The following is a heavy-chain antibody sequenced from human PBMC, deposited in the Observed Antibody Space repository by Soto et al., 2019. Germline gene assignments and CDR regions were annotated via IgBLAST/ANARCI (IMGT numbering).Heavy chain of an antibody. CDR3: ARDHNNGRNDAFDI. CDR1: GYSFSNDY. D-gene: IGHD1-20*01. V-gene: IGHV1-46*01. J-gene: IGHJ3*02. CDR2: INPSGDIT. Sequence: ASVKVSCKASGYSFSNDYMHWVRQAPGQGLEWMGIINPSGDITSYAQKFQGRVTMTRDTSTSTVYMELSSMRSEDTAISYCARDHNNGRNDAFDIWGEGTMVTVAS.